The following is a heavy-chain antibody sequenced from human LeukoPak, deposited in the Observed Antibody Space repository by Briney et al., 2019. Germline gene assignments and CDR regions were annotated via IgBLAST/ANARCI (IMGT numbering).Heavy chain of an antibody. Sequence: SETLSLTCTVSGGSITSYYWSWIRQPPGKGLEWIGYNYYTGDTNCIPSLKSRVTISTDTSKNQFSLKLTSVTAADTARYYCARHRGAAGRDYFDLWGQGTLVTVSS. J-gene: IGHJ4*02. CDR2: NYYTGDT. CDR1: GGSITSYY. CDR3: ARHRGAAGRDYFDL. V-gene: IGHV4-59*08. D-gene: IGHD6-25*01.